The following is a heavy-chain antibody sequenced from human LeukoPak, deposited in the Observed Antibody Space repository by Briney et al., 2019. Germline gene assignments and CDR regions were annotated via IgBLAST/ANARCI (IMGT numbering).Heavy chain of an antibody. CDR2: FDPEDGET. J-gene: IGHJ4*02. CDR1: GHTLTELS. Sequence: ASVKVSCKVSGHTLTELSMHWVRQAPGKGLEWMGGFDPEDGETIYAQKFQGRVTMTEDTSTDTAYMELSSLRSEDTAVYYCATAPFYGSGSSPFDYWGQGTLVTVSS. D-gene: IGHD3-10*01. V-gene: IGHV1-24*01. CDR3: ATAPFYGSGSSPFDY.